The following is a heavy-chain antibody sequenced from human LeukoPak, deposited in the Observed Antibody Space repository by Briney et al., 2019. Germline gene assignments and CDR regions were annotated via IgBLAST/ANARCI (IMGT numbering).Heavy chain of an antibody. Sequence: ASVKVSCKASGYTFTGYYMHWVRQAPGQGLEWMGWINPNSGGTNYAQKFQGRVTMTRDTSISTAYMELSRLRSDDTDVYYCARTDYGGNSVNYWGQGTLVTVSS. D-gene: IGHD4-23*01. CDR3: ARTDYGGNSVNY. V-gene: IGHV1-2*02. CDR1: GYTFTGYY. J-gene: IGHJ4*02. CDR2: INPNSGGT.